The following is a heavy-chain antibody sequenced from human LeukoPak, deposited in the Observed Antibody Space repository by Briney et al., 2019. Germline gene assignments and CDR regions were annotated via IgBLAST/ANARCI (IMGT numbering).Heavy chain of an antibody. Sequence: ASVTVSFKASGYTFTSYGISWVRQAPGQGLEWMGWISAYNGNTNYAQKLQGRVTMTTDTSTSTAYMELRSLRSDDTAVYYCARDTSDYYDSSGYLDYWGQGTLVTVSS. CDR3: ARDTSDYYDSSGYLDY. CDR1: GYTFTSYG. J-gene: IGHJ4*02. CDR2: ISAYNGNT. D-gene: IGHD3-22*01. V-gene: IGHV1-18*01.